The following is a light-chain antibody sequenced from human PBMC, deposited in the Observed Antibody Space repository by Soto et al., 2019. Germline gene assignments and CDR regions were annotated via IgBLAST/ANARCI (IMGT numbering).Light chain of an antibody. CDR1: QSVGSK. CDR2: DAS. J-gene: IGKJ5*01. V-gene: IGKV3-15*01. CDR3: QQYNNWPPEIT. Sequence: EIVMTQSPATLSVSPGERASLSCRASQSVGSKLAWYQHKPGQAPRLLIYDASTRATGFPARFSGSGSGTEFTLTISSLQPEDFAVYYCQQYNNWPPEITFGQGTRLEIK.